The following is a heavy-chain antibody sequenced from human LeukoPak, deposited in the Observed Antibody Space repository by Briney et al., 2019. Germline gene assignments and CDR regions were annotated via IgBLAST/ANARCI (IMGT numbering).Heavy chain of an antibody. CDR2: FDPEDGET. J-gene: IGHJ4*02. D-gene: IGHD3-16*02. V-gene: IGHV1-24*01. CDR1: GYTLTDLS. CDR3: ATAFGGRYHGVDY. Sequence: ASVKVSCKVSGYTLTDLSIHWVRQAPGKGLEWMGSFDPEDGETIYAQRFQGRATMTEDTSTDTAYMDLSSLRSEETAVYYCATAFGGRYHGVDYWGQGTLVTVSS.